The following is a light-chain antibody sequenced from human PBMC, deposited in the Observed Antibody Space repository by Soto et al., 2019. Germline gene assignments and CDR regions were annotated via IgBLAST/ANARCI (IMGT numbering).Light chain of an antibody. J-gene: IGLJ2*01. CDR1: NVGGKS. CDR3: QVWDSNSDHWV. V-gene: IGLV3-21*02. Sequence: SYELTQPPSVSVAPGQTAGFTCGGHNVGGKSVHWYRQRPGQAPALVVYQDSDRPSGIPDRFSGSNSGNTATLTISRVEAGDEADYYCQVWDSNSDHWVFGGGTKLTVL. CDR2: QDS.